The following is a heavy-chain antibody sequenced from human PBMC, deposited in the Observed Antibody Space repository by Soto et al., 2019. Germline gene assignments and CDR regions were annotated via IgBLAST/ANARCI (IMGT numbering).Heavy chain of an antibody. Sequence: QVHLPESGPGLVKPSETLSPPCTVSGGSISGYYWSWIQQPPGKGLEWIAYIHYSGSPNYNPSLHGRVTIPVDTSTNQFPRELRSVTAADTAVYSCGRGCCSGDTCYSRFFDYCGKGTLVTVSS. CDR3: GRGCCSGDTCYSRFFDY. V-gene: IGHV4-59*08. J-gene: IGHJ4*02. D-gene: IGHD2-15*01. CDR1: GGSISGYY. CDR2: IHYSGSP.